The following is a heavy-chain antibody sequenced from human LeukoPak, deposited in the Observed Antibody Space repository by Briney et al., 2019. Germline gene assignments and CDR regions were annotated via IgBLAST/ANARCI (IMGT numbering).Heavy chain of an antibody. CDR1: GYTLTELS. J-gene: IGHJ4*02. CDR3: ATVTFERGYSYSFDY. Sequence: ASVKVSCKVSGYTLTELSMHWVRQAPGKGLEWMGGFDPEDGETIYAQKFQGRVTMSEDTSTDTAYMELSSLRSEDTAVYYCATVTFERGYSYSFDYWGQGTLVTVSS. V-gene: IGHV1-24*01. CDR2: FDPEDGET. D-gene: IGHD5-18*01.